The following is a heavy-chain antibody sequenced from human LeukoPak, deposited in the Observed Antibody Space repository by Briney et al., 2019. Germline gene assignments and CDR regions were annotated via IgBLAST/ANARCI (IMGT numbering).Heavy chain of an antibody. Sequence: PGGSLRLSCAASGFTFSSHNMNWVRQAPGKGLEWVSSISGRGNYIFYADSVKGGFTISRDSPKNSLSLHMNSLRAEDTAVYYCAKDQGFDYYDSSGYYLDYWGQGTLVTVSS. CDR1: GFTFSSHN. D-gene: IGHD3-22*01. J-gene: IGHJ4*02. CDR2: ISGRGNYI. CDR3: AKDQGFDYYDSSGYYLDY. V-gene: IGHV3-21*01.